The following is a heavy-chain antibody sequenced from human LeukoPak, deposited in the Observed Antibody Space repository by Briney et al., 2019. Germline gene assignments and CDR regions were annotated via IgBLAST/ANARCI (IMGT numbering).Heavy chain of an antibody. CDR3: ARGGTIFGVVPYYFDY. D-gene: IGHD3-3*01. V-gene: IGHV3-64*01. CDR1: GFTFSSYA. J-gene: IGHJ4*02. CDR2: ISNKGGST. Sequence: GGSLRLSCAASGFTFSSYAMHWVRQAPGKGLEYVSSISNKGGSTYYANSVKGRFTISRDNSKNTLYLQMGSLRAEDMAVYYCARGGTIFGVVPYYFDYWGQGTLVTVSS.